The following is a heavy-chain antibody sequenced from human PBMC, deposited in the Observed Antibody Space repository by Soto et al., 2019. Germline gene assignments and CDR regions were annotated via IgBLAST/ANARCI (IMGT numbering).Heavy chain of an antibody. CDR2: IYYSGST. D-gene: IGHD3-3*01. Sequence: SETLSLTCTVSGGSLSSYYWSWIRQPPGKGLEWIGYIYYSGSTNYNPSLKSRVTISVDTSKNQFSLKLSSVTAADTAVYYCARSRFFEWLSESAYYGMHVWGQGPTGTVSS. CDR3: ARSRFFEWLSESAYYGMHV. V-gene: IGHV4-59*01. CDR1: GGSLSSYY. J-gene: IGHJ6*02.